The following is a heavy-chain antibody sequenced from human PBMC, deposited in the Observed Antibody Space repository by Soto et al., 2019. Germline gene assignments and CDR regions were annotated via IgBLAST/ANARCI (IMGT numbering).Heavy chain of an antibody. J-gene: IGHJ4*02. D-gene: IGHD3-16*01. Sequence: DVQLVESGGGLVNPGGTLGLSCAASEFTFVNAWMSWVRQAPGKGLEWVGLIKKSSEGGATEYAAPVKGRFTISRDDPQNTLYVQTNSLKTQDTTVYYCTPRQCLPHWGQGTLVTVSA. CDR3: TPRQCLPH. CDR1: EFTFVNAW. CDR2: IKKSSEGGAT. V-gene: IGHV3-15*05.